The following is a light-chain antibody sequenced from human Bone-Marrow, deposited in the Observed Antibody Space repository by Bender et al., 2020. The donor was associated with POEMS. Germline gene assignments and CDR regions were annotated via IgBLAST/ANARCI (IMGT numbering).Light chain of an antibody. CDR2: EVN. CDR3: SSYAGSSTFV. CDR1: GSDVGGYNL. J-gene: IGLJ1*01. Sequence: QSVLAQSASVSASPGQSITISCTGTGSDVGGYNLVSWYQQHPGKAPKLMIYEVNKRPSGLSNRFSGSKSDKTATLTISGLQAEDEADYYCSSYAGSSTFVFGTGTQVTVL. V-gene: IGLV2-23*02.